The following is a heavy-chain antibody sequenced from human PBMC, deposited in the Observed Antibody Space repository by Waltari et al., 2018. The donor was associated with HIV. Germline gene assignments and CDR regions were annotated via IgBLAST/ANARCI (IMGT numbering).Heavy chain of an antibody. CDR1: GLPFQNYA. CDR3: AGEDDRGDFP. CDR2: VSESGDST. V-gene: IGHV3-23*01. Sequence: ELYLLESGGGLVQPGGSLRVSCGGSGLPFQNYAVSWVRQAPGKGLEWISSVSESGDSTYYADSVEGRFTISRDNSKNMLYLQMNGLRVEDTAVYYCAGEDDRGDFPWGQGTLVTVSA. J-gene: IGHJ5*02. D-gene: IGHD2-21*01.